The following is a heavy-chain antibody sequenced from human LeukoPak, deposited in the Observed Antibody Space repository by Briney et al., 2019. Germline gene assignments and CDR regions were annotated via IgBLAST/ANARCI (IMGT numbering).Heavy chain of an antibody. CDR2: ISYDGSNK. Sequence: PGGSLRLSCAASGFTFSSYAMHWVRQAPGKGLEWVAVISYDGSNKYYADSVKGRFTISRDNSKNTLYLQMNSLRAEDTAVYYCVREGVITLPALYYFDYWGQGTLVTVSS. CDR3: VREGVITLPALYYFDY. J-gene: IGHJ4*02. V-gene: IGHV3-30*04. CDR1: GFTFSSYA. D-gene: IGHD3-10*01.